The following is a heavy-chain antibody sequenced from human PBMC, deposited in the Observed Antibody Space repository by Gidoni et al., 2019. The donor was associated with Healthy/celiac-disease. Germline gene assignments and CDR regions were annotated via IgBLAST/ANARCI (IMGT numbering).Heavy chain of an antibody. CDR2: IYTSGST. CDR3: ARSEMATSEGAFDI. Sequence: QVQLQESGPGLVKPSQTLSLTCTVSGCSISSGSYYWSWIRQPAGKGLEWIGRIYTSGSTNYNPSLKSRVTISVDTSKNQFSLKLSSVTAADTAVYYCARSEMATSEGAFDIWGQGTMVTVSS. CDR1: GCSISSGSYY. V-gene: IGHV4-61*02. D-gene: IGHD5-12*01. J-gene: IGHJ3*02.